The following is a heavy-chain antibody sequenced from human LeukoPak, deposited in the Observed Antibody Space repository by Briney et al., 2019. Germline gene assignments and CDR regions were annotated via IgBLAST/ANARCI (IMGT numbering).Heavy chain of an antibody. Sequence: GGSPRLSCAASVFTLSNFVMTWVRPAPRQGLECVSVISASGGNTYYADSVKGRFTISRDNSRNTLYLQMNSLRAEDTAVYYCAKLAGRTNYYMDVWGKGTTVTVSS. CDR2: ISASGGNT. D-gene: IGHD1/OR15-1a*01. CDR1: VFTLSNFV. CDR3: AKLAGRTNYYMDV. J-gene: IGHJ6*03. V-gene: IGHV3-23*01.